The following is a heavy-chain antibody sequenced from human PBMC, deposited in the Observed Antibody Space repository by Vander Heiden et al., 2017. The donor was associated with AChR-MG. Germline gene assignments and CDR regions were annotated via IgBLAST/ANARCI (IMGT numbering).Heavy chain of an antibody. D-gene: IGHD2-2*01. Sequence: QVQLVQSGAEVKKPGSSVKVSCKASGGTFSSYAISWVRQAPGQGLEWMGGIIPIFGTANYAQKFQGRVTITADESTSTAYMELSSLRSEDTAVYYCAGCKVVPAAIGSGQNNWFDPWGQGTLVTVSS. CDR3: AGCKVVPAAIGSGQNNWFDP. CDR1: GGTFSSYA. J-gene: IGHJ5*02. V-gene: IGHV1-69*01. CDR2: IIPIFGTA.